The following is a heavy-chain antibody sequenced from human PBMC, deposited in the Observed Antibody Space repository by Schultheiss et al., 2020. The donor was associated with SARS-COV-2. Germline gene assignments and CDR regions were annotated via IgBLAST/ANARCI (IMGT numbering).Heavy chain of an antibody. J-gene: IGHJ4*02. D-gene: IGHD3-9*01. V-gene: IGHV3-19*01. CDR3: ARDMSRLDYDILTGPGPA. CDR1: GFTFSSYA. CDR2: VSWNGSRT. Sequence: GGSLRLSCAASGFTFSSYAMSWVRQAPGKGLEWVSGVSWNGSRTHYADSVKGRFIISRDNSRNFLYQQMNSLRPEDMAVYYCARDMSRLDYDILTGPGPAWGQGTLVTVSS.